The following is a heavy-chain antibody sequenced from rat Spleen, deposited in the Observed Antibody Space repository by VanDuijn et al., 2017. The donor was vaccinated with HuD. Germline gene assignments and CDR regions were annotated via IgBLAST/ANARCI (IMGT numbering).Heavy chain of an antibody. CDR3: TTGNWYFDF. CDR2: ISYDGSST. Sequence: EVQLVESDGGLVQPGRSLKLSCAASGFTFSDYYMAWVRQAPTKGLEWVATISYDGSSTYYRDSVKGRFTSSRDNAKSTLYMQMDGLRSEDTATYYCTTGNWYFDFWGPGTMVTVSS. CDR1: GFTFSDYY. D-gene: IGHD5-1*01. J-gene: IGHJ1*01. V-gene: IGHV5-29*01.